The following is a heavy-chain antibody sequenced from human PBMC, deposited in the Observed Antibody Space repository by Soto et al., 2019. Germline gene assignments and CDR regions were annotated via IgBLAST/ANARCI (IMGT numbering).Heavy chain of an antibody. J-gene: IGHJ6*02. D-gene: IGHD2-2*01. CDR3: ARRSGDCSSTSCHDAPTRDYYYYYGMDV. CDR2: IFYSGST. V-gene: IGHV4-39*07. CDR1: GGSISSDSFY. Sequence: PSETLSLTCTVSGGSISSDSFYWGWIRQPPGKGLEWIGSIFYSGSTNYNPSLKSRVTISVDTSKNQFSLKLSSVTAADTAVYYCARRSGDCSSTSCHDAPTRDYYYYYGMDVWGQGTTVTVSS.